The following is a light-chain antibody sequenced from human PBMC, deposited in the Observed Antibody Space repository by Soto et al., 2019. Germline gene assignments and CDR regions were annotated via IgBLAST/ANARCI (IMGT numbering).Light chain of an antibody. J-gene: IGKJ1*01. V-gene: IGKV4-1*01. CDR1: QSVLYNSNNKNY. Sequence: DIVMTQSPDSLAVSLGERATINCKSSQSVLYNSNNKNYLAWYQQKPGQPPKLLIYWASTRESGVPDRFSGSGSGTDFTLTISSLQAEDVAVYYCQQYYITPPWTFGQGTKV. CDR3: QQYYITPPWT. CDR2: WAS.